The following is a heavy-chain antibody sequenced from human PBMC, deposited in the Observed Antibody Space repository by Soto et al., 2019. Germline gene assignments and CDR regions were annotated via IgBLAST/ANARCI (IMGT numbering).Heavy chain of an antibody. CDR2: IYAGGRT. J-gene: IGHJ4*02. CDR3: ARDYDSSFDD. D-gene: IGHD3-16*01. Sequence: EVQLVETGGGLIQPGGSLRLSCAASGFIVSNNYMSWVRQAPGKGLEWVSGIYAGGRTYYAGSVNGRFTISRDNSKNTLYLQMSYLRAEDTAVYYCARDYDSSFDDWGQGTLVTVSS. CDR1: GFIVSNNY. V-gene: IGHV3-53*02.